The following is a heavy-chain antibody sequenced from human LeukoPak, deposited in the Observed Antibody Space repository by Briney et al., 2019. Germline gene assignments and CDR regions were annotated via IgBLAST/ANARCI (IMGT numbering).Heavy chain of an antibody. Sequence: GGSLRLSCAASGFTFSSYGMHWVRQAPGKGLEWVAVISYDGSNKYYADSVKGRFTISRDNSKNTLYLQMNSLRAEDTAVYYCARDLGYSSSSGRDAFDIWGQGTMVTVSS. D-gene: IGHD6-6*01. J-gene: IGHJ3*02. V-gene: IGHV3-30*03. CDR1: GFTFSSYG. CDR3: ARDLGYSSSSGRDAFDI. CDR2: ISYDGSNK.